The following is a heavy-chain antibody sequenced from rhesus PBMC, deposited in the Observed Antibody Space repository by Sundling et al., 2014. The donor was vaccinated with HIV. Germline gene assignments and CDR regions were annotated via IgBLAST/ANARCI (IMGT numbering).Heavy chain of an antibody. CDR1: GYTFTDYY. V-gene: IGHV1-138*01. Sequence: QIQLVQSGAEVKKPGSSVKVSCKASGYTFTDYYMQWVRQAPGQGLEWMGRINPKTGGTDYTQKFQGRVTMTRDTSTNTAYMELSSLRSEDTAVYYCATWDSSGYFYFDYWGQGVLVTVLL. J-gene: IGHJ4*01. CDR3: ATWDSSGYFYFDY. D-gene: IGHD6-31*01. CDR2: INPKTGGT.